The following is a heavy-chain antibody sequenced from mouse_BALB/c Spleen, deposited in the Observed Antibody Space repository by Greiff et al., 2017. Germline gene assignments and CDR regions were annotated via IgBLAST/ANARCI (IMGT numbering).Heavy chain of an antibody. CDR1: GYTFTNYW. CDR3: AREIITTASYAMDY. D-gene: IGHD1-2*01. J-gene: IGHJ4*01. Sequence: VQLQQPGAELVRPGASVKISCKASGYTFTNYWLGWVKQRPGHGLEWIGDIYPGGGYTNYNEKFKGKATLTADTSSSTAYMQLSSLTSEDSAVYFCAREIITTASYAMDYWGQGTSVTVSS. V-gene: IGHV1-63*02. CDR2: IYPGGGYT.